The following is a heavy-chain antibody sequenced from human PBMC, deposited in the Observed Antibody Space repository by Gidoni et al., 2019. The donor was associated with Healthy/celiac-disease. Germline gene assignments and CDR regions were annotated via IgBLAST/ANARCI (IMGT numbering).Heavy chain of an antibody. Sequence: EVQLVESGGGLVQPGGSLRLSCAASGFTFSSYSMNWVRQAPGKGLEWVSYISSSSSTIYYADSVKGRFTISRDNAKNSLYLQMNSLRDEDTAVYYCARDGSMGLTTDYFDYWGQGTLVTVSS. V-gene: IGHV3-48*02. J-gene: IGHJ4*02. CDR2: ISSSSSTI. CDR1: GFTFSSYS. CDR3: ARDGSMGLTTDYFDY. D-gene: IGHD4-17*01.